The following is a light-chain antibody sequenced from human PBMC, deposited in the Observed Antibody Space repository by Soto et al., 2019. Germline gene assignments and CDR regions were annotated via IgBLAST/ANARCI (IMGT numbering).Light chain of an antibody. CDR1: ESVSRSS. Sequence: EIVLTQAPGTLALSPGERAALSGRASESVSRSSLAWYQQKPGQAPRLLIYGASTRATDIPHRFSGSGSGTDFPLTISRLEPEDFAVYYCQHYVTSLTTFGQGTKVDI. V-gene: IGKV3-20*01. CDR3: QHYVTSLTT. J-gene: IGKJ1*01. CDR2: GAS.